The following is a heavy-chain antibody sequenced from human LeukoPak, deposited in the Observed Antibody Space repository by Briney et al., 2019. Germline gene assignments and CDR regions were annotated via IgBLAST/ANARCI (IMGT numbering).Heavy chain of an antibody. D-gene: IGHD3-10*01. CDR2: IYPGDSDT. Sequence: GESLKISCKRSGYSFTSYWIGRVRQMPGKGLEWMGIIYPGDSDTRYSPSFQGQVTISADKSISTAYLQWSSLKASDTAMYYCARLFRGVIITSANHFDYWGQGTLVTVSS. V-gene: IGHV5-51*01. CDR3: ARLFRGVIITSANHFDY. J-gene: IGHJ4*02. CDR1: GYSFTSYW.